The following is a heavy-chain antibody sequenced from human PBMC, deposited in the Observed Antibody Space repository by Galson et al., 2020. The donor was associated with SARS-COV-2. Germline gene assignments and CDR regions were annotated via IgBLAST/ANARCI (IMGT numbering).Heavy chain of an antibody. CDR1: GYTFISFY. CDR3: AREWGDINSSVLDY. Sequence: ASVKVSCKASGYTFISFYIHWVRQAPGQGLEWMGVINPRGDIPSYAQKLRGRVTVTREMSTQTVYMELSSLTSEDPAVYYCAREWGDINSSVLDYWGQGSLVVVSS. D-gene: IGHD2-21*01. V-gene: IGHV1-46*04. CDR2: INPRGDIP. J-gene: IGHJ4*02.